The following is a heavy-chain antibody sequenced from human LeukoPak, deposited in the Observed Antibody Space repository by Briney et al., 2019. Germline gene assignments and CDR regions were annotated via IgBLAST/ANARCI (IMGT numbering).Heavy chain of an antibody. CDR2: IYYSGST. D-gene: IGHD3-22*01. CDR3: AREYYYDSSGYSDAFDI. CDR1: GGSISSGGYY. J-gene: IGHJ3*02. Sequence: PSETLSLTCTVSGGSISSGGYYWSWIRQHPGKGLEWIGYIYYSGSTYYNPSLKSRVTISVDTSKNQFSLKLSSVTAADTAVYYCAREYYYDSSGYSDAFDIWGQGTMVTVSS. V-gene: IGHV4-31*03.